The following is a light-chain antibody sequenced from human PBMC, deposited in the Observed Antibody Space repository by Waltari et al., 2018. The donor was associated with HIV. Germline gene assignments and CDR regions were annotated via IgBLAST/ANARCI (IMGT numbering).Light chain of an antibody. J-gene: IGLJ2*01. CDR3: QSFDTSNQWI. CDR1: SGSLASNY. V-gene: IGLV6-57*03. CDR2: EDD. Sequence: FMLTQPPSVSESPGKTVTISCTRSSGSLASNYVQWYQQTPGRAPTTLIYEDDQRPSGVPDRCSGSIDTSSNSASLTISGLKTEDEADDYCQSFDTSNQWIFGGGTKLTVL.